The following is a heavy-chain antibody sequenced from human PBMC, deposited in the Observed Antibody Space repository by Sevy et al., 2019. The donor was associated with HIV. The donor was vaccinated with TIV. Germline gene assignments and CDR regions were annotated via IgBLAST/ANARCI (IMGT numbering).Heavy chain of an antibody. CDR2: INEDGSKQ. Sequence: GGSLRLSCVASGFIFNDYWMHWVRQAPGKGLEWVANINEDGSKQYYVDSVKGRFTISRDNAKSSVFLEMNSLRVDDAAIYYCARAIGISASFWGQGTLVTVSS. CDR3: ARAIGISASF. J-gene: IGHJ4*02. CDR1: GFIFNDYW. D-gene: IGHD2-15*01. V-gene: IGHV3-7*03.